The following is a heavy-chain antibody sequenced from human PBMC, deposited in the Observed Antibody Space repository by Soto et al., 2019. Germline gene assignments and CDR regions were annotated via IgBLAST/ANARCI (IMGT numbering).Heavy chain of an antibody. Sequence: HPGGSLRLSCAASGFTFDDYTMHWVRQAPGKGLEWVSLIIWDGGSTYYADSVKGRFTISRDNSKNSLYLQMNSLRTEDTALYYCAKDVSGFWSGSQIAYYFDYWGQGTLVTVSS. CDR1: GFTFDDYT. CDR3: AKDVSGFWSGSQIAYYFDY. D-gene: IGHD3-3*01. J-gene: IGHJ4*02. V-gene: IGHV3-43*01. CDR2: IIWDGGST.